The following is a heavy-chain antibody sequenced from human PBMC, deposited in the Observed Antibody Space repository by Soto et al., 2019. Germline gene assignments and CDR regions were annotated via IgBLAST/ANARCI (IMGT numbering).Heavy chain of an antibody. CDR3: ARAPDFWNAYFDYFDY. V-gene: IGHV3-21*01. CDR1: GFTFSSYS. Sequence: GGSLRLSCAASGFTFSSYSMNWVRQAPGKGLEWVSSISSSSSYIYYGDSVKGRFTISRDNAKNSLYLQMNSLRVEDTAGYYCARAPDFWNAYFDYFDYWGQGTLVTVSS. J-gene: IGHJ4*02. D-gene: IGHD3-3*01. CDR2: ISSSSSYI.